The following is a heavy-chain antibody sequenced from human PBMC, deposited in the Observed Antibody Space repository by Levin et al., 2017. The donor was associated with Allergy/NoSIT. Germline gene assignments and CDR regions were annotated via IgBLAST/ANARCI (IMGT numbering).Heavy chain of an antibody. CDR2: INPNSGGT. Sequence: ASVKVSCKASGYTFTGYYMHWVRQAPGQGLEWMGRINPNSGGTNYAQKFQGRVTMTRDTSISTAYMELSRLRSDDTAVYYCARVPFWSGYTKFDPWGQGTLVTVSS. CDR3: ARVPFWSGYTKFDP. D-gene: IGHD3-3*01. CDR1: GYTFTGYY. V-gene: IGHV1-2*06. J-gene: IGHJ5*02.